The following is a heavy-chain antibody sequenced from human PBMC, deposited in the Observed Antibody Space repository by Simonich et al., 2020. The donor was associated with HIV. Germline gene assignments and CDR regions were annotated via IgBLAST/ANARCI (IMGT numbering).Heavy chain of an antibody. J-gene: IGHJ4*02. CDR1: GGTFSSFA. Sequence: QVQLVQSGAEVKKPGSSVKVSCKASGGTFSSFAISWVRQAAGLGLEWVGGITPILGTENDAQMFQGRVTITADESTSTAYMELSSLRSEDTGIYYCARKGGGRGVYYFDYWGQGTLVTVSS. D-gene: IGHD3-10*01. V-gene: IGHV1-69*13. CDR2: ITPILGTE. CDR3: ARKGGGRGVYYFDY.